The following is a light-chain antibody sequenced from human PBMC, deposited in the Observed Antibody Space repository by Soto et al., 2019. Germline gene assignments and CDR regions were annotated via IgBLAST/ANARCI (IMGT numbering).Light chain of an antibody. CDR2: AAS. V-gene: IGKV1-39*01. Sequence: DIQMTQSPSSLSASVGDRVTITCRASQSISGYLNWYQQKPGKAPNLLIYAASTLQSGVPSRFSGSGSGTDFTLTISSLQLEYFTTYYCQQSFSAPYTFGQGTKLEIK. J-gene: IGKJ2*01. CDR3: QQSFSAPYT. CDR1: QSISGY.